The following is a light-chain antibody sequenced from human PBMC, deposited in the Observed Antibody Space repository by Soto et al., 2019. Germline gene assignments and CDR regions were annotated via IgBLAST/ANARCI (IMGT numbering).Light chain of an antibody. V-gene: IGKV3-20*01. Sequence: EMVMTQSPARLSMTPVERATLSCMASQSVSSNLAWYQQKPGQAPRLLIYGASTRATGIPARFSGSGSGTDFTLTISRLEPEDFARYYCLNQGSSLWKFGQGTKVDIK. CDR2: GAS. CDR1: QSVSSN. CDR3: LNQGSSLWK. J-gene: IGKJ1*01.